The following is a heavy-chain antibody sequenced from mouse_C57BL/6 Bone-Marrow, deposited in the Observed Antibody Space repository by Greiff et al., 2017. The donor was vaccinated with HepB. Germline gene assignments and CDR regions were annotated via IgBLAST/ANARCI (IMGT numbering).Heavy chain of an antibody. CDR2: IYPSDSET. CDR3: ARSGVYYDYDGGGFAY. Sequence: VQLPQPGAELVRPGSSVKLSCKASGYTFTRYWMDWVKQRPGQGLEWIGNIYPSDSETHYNQKFKDKATLTVDKSSSTAYMQLSSLTSEDSAVYYCARSGVYYDYDGGGFAYWGQGTLVTVSA. CDR1: GYTFTRYW. V-gene: IGHV1-61*01. D-gene: IGHD2-4*01. J-gene: IGHJ3*01.